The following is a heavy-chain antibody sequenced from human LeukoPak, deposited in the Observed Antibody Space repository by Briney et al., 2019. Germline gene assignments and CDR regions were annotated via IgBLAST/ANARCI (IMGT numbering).Heavy chain of an antibody. D-gene: IGHD6-19*01. V-gene: IGHV3-30*04. Sequence: PGGSLRLSCAASGFTFSSYTMHWVRQAPGKGLEWVAVISYDGSNKYYADSVKGRFTISRDNSKNTLYLQMNSLRAEDTAVYYCARDSGYSSXWRNEXYYFXXXXQGTLVTVSS. CDR3: ARDSGYSSXWRNEXYYFXX. CDR1: GFTFSSYT. CDR2: ISYDGSNK. J-gene: IGHJ4*02.